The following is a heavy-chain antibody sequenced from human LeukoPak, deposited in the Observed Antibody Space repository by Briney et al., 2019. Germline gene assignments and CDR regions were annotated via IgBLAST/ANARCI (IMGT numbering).Heavy chain of an antibody. D-gene: IGHD3-22*01. CDR3: ARGVTMITFDY. CDR2: ISSSSYI. CDR1: GFTFSSYS. V-gene: IGHV3-21*01. J-gene: IGHJ4*02. Sequence: GGSLRLSCAASGFTFSSYSMNWVRQAPGKGLEWVSSISSSSYIYYADSVKGRFTISRDNAKNSLYLQMNSLRAEDTAVYYCARGVTMITFDYWGQGTLVTVSS.